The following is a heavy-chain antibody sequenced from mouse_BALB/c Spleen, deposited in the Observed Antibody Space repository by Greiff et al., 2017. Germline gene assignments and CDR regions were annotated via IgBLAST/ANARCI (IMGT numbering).Heavy chain of an antibody. D-gene: IGHD2-1*01. CDR3: AGGNPSYWYFDV. J-gene: IGHJ1*01. V-gene: IGHV5-9-4*01. Sequence: EVKLVESGGGLVKPGGSLKLSCAASGFTFSSYAMSWVRQSPEKRLEWVAEISSGGSYTYYPDTVTGRFTISRDNAKNTLYLEMSSLRSEDTAMYYCAGGNPSYWYFDVWGAGTTGTVSS. CDR2: ISSGGSYT. CDR1: GFTFSSYA.